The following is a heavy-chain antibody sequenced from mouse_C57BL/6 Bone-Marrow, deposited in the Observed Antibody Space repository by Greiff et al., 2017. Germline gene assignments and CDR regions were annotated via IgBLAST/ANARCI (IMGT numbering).Heavy chain of an antibody. CDR3: TSSLIYYGTNY. Sequence: VQLKASGAELVKPGASVKLSCTASGFNIKDYYIHWVKQRTEQGLEWIGRIDPEDGETKSAPQFQDKATITADTSSNTAYLQLSSLTSEYTAVYYCTSSLIYYGTNYWGQGTTLTVSS. D-gene: IGHD1-1*01. CDR2: IDPEDGET. J-gene: IGHJ2*01. V-gene: IGHV14-2*01. CDR1: GFNIKDYY.